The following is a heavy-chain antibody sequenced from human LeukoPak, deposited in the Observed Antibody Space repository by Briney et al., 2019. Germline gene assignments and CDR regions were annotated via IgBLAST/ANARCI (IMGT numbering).Heavy chain of an antibody. CDR3: ARGSSGWLYNDY. Sequence: SETLSLTCTVSGGSISSYYWSWIRQPPGKGLEWIGYVYYSGSTNYNPSLKSRVTISVDTSKNQFSLKLSSVTAADTAVYYCARGSSGWLYNDYWGQGTLVTVSS. D-gene: IGHD6-19*01. CDR2: VYYSGST. CDR1: GGSISSYY. J-gene: IGHJ4*02. V-gene: IGHV4-59*08.